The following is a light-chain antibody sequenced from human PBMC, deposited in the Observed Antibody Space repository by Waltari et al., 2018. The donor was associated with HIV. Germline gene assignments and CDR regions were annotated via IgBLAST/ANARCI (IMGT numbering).Light chain of an antibody. CDR2: KAS. CDR1: QSISSW. J-gene: IGKJ1*01. CDR3: QQYNRYSGT. V-gene: IGKV1-5*03. Sequence: DIQMTQSPSTLSASVGDRVTITCRASQSISSWLAWYQQKPGKAPKLLIYKASSLESGVPSRFSGSGAGTEFTLTISSLQPDDFATYYCQQYNRYSGTFGQGTKVEIK.